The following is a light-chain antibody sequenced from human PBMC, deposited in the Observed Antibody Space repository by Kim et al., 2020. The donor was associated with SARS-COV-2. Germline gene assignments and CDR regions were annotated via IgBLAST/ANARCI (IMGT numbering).Light chain of an antibody. CDR3: QQYTTSPPAYT. CDR2: GAS. CDR1: QSISSEF. Sequence: EIVLTQSPGTLSLSPGERATLSCRASQSISSEFLAWYQQISGQPPRLLIFGASNRAAGIPDRFSGGGSGTDFTLTITRLEPADSAVYYCQQYTTSPPAYTFGQGTKLE. J-gene: IGKJ2*01. V-gene: IGKV3-20*01.